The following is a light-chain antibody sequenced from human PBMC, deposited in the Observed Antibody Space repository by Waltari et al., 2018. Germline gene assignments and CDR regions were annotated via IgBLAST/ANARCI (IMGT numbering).Light chain of an antibody. CDR3: HQYNTWPKT. CDR1: QSVINN. Sequence: EIVLTQSPATLSVSPGERATLSCRASQSVINNLAWYQQKPGQAPRLLIYGASRRTSDVTVRFSGSGSGTEFTLTISSLRSGDSAMYYCHQYNTWPKTFGQGTKVEI. V-gene: IGKV3-15*01. J-gene: IGKJ1*01. CDR2: GAS.